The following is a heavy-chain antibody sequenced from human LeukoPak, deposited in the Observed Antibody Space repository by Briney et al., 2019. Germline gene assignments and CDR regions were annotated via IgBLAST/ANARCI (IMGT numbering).Heavy chain of an antibody. CDR1: GYTFTSYD. D-gene: IGHD3-22*01. V-gene: IGHV1-8*01. Sequence: GASVKVSCKASGYTFTSYDINWVRQATGQGLEWMGWMNPNSGNTGYAQKFQGRVTMTRNTSISTAYMELSSLRSEDTAVYYCARELYDSPAFDIWGLGTMVTVSS. CDR3: ARELYDSPAFDI. CDR2: MNPNSGNT. J-gene: IGHJ3*02.